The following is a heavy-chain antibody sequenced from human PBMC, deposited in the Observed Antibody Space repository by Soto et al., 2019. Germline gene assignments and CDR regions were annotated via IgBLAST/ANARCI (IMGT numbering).Heavy chain of an antibody. Sequence: QVQLVQSGAEVKKPGSSVKVSCKASGGTFGTYAISWVRQAPGQGLEWMGGIIPIFGTADYAQKFQGRVTITADESTTTGYRELSSLRSEDTAVDYCARRFYGMDVWGQGTTVTVSS. J-gene: IGHJ6*02. CDR3: ARRFYGMDV. V-gene: IGHV1-69*12. CDR1: GGTFGTYA. CDR2: IIPIFGTA.